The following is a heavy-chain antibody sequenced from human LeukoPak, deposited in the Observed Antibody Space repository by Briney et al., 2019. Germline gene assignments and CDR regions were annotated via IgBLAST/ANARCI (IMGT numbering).Heavy chain of an antibody. CDR3: ARDSGNQLFDY. CDR1: GYTFTSSV. D-gene: IGHD3-10*01. V-gene: IGHV1-18*01. CDR2: ISAYNGNT. J-gene: IGHJ4*02. Sequence: ASVKVSCKSSGYTFTSSVISWVRQAPGQGLEWMGWISAYNGNTNYAQKLQGRGTMTTDTSTRTAYMELRSLRSDDTAVYYCARDSGNQLFDYWGQGTLVPVSS.